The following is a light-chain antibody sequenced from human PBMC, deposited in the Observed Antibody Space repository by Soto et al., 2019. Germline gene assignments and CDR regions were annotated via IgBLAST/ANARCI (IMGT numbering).Light chain of an antibody. Sequence: QSLLTQPPSLSASPGQRVTISCSGSSSNIGSNSVSWFQQLPGTAPKLLIYDNNMRPSGIPDRFSGSKSGTSATLGITGLQTGDEADYYCATWDNSLSAGVFGGGTKLTVL. V-gene: IGLV1-51*01. CDR2: DNN. CDR3: ATWDNSLSAGV. J-gene: IGLJ3*02. CDR1: SSNIGSNS.